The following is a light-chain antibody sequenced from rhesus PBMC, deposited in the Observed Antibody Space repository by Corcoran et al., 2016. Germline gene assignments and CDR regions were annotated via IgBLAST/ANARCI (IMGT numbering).Light chain of an antibody. CDR2: RAS. CDR3: LQYRTTPFT. Sequence: DIRMTQSPSSLSTSIGDTVTITCRASQTISAWLDWYQQKPEKAPKLLIYRASTLQSGVPSRLSGSGSGTDFTLTISRLQPEDFATYYCLQYRTTPFTFGPGTTRDIK. V-gene: IGKV1-22*01. CDR1: QTISAW. J-gene: IGKJ3*01.